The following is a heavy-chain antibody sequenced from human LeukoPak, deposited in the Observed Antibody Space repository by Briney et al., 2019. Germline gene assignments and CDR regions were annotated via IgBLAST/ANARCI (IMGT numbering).Heavy chain of an antibody. Sequence: AGGSLRLSCAASGFTFSGYWMSWVRQAPGKGLEWVATIKQDASEKTYVDSVEGRFTSSRDNAKSPLFLQMDSLRAEGTAVYYCARFGMDAAIDYWGQGTLVTVSS. J-gene: IGHJ4*02. CDR3: ARFGMDAAIDY. D-gene: IGHD2-15*01. CDR2: IKQDASEK. V-gene: IGHV3-7*01. CDR1: GFTFSGYW.